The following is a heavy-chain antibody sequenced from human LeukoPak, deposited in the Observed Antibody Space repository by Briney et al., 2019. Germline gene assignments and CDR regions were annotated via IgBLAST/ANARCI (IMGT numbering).Heavy chain of an antibody. CDR3: AREWKKTGAFDH. CDR2: INTDGSST. D-gene: IGHD1-1*01. J-gene: IGHJ4*02. Sequence: AGSLRLSCAASGFTFSSYWMHWVRQVPGKGLVWVSRINTDGSSTTYADSVKGRFTISRDNTENTPYLQMSSLRAEDTAVYYCAREWKKTGAFDHWGQGTLVTVSS. CDR1: GFTFSSYW. V-gene: IGHV3-74*01.